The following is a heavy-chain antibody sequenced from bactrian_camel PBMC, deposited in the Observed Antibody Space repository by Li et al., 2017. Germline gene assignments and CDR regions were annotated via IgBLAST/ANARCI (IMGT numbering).Heavy chain of an antibody. V-gene: IGHV3S67*01. D-gene: IGHD1*01. CDR2: IDIDGNT. Sequence: DVQLVESGGGSVQAGGSLRLSCTVSGSTRNCMGWFRQAPGKEREGVASIDIDGNTDYVDSVKGRFTISRDNAKNTLNLQMNNLKPEDTGMYYCAATGSWDCIGASFFQLDEYRYWGQGTQVTVS. J-gene: IGHJ4*01. CDR1: GSTRNC. CDR3: AATGSWDCIGASFFQLDEYRY.